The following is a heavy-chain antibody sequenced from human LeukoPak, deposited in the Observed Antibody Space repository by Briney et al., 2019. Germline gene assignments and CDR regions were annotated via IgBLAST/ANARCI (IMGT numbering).Heavy chain of an antibody. CDR1: GFTFSSYA. CDR2: ISSSDGTI. J-gene: IGHJ4*02. Sequence: AGGSLRLSCAASGFTFSSYAMSWVRQAPGKGLEWVSYISSSDGTIYYADSVKGRFTISRDNAKNSLYLQMNSLRAGDTAVYYCARHLSGITGYTYGRGIDYWGQGTLVTVSS. CDR3: ARHLSGITGYTYGRGIDY. V-gene: IGHV3-48*03. D-gene: IGHD5-18*01.